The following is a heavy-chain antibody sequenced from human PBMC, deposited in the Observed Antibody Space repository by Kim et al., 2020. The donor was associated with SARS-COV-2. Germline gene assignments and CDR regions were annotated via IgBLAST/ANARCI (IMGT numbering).Heavy chain of an antibody. V-gene: IGHV3-30*18. D-gene: IGHD4-17*01. J-gene: IGHJ4*02. CDR1: GFTFSSYG. CDR3: AKDIGVYGDYVLGFDY. CDR2: ISYDGSNK. Sequence: GGSLRLSCAASGFTFSSYGMHWVRQAPGKGLEWVAVISYDGSNKYYADSVKGRFTISRDNSKNTLYLQMNSPRAEDTAVYYCAKDIGVYGDYVLGFDYWGQGTLVTVSS.